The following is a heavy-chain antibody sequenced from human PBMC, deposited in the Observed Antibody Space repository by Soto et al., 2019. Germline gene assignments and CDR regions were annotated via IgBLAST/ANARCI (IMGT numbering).Heavy chain of an antibody. J-gene: IGHJ6*01. Sequence: GSLRLSCAGSGFNFSNYAMNWVRQTPGKGLEWVSAISGSGGSTKHADSVTGRFTISRDNSKNTLYLQMNSLRADDTAIYYCAKSDSSPIFGVVRYGMDVWGQGT. CDR2: ISGSGGST. CDR1: GFNFSNYA. D-gene: IGHD3-3*01. V-gene: IGHV3-23*01. CDR3: AKSDSSPIFGVVRYGMDV.